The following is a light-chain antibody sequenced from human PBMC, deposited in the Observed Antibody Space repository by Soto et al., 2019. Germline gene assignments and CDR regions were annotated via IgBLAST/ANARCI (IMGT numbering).Light chain of an antibody. CDR3: HQYKGYPWT. J-gene: IGKJ1*01. CDR2: DAS. Sequence: DIHMTHSPSTLAASVGDRVTITCRASQSISSWLAWYQQKPGKAPKLLIYDASTLESGVPSRFSGSGYGTEFTLTLSSLQPDDFASYYCHQYKGYPWTFGQGTKVEIK. V-gene: IGKV1-5*01. CDR1: QSISSW.